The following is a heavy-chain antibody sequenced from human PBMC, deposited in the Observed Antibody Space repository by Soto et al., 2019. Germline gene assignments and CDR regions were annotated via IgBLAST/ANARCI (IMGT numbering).Heavy chain of an antibody. J-gene: IGHJ5*02. V-gene: IGHV4-59*01. CDR2: IYYSGST. CDR1: GGSISSYY. CDR3: ARDRGGEYCSGGSCYEFRFEP. Sequence: SETLSLTGTVSGGSISSYYWSWNRQPPGKGLEWIGYIYYSGSTNYNPSLKSRVTISVDTSKNQFSLKLSSVTAADTAVYYCARDRGGEYCSGGSCYEFRFEPWGQGTLVTVSS. D-gene: IGHD2-15*01.